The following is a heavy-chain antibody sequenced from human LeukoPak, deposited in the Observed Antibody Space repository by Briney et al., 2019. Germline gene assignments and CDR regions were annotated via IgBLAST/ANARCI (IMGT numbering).Heavy chain of an antibody. CDR1: GFTFSTFG. J-gene: IGHJ4*02. CDR2: INWNGGST. Sequence: PGGSLRLSCAASGFTFSTFGMSWVCHAPGKGLEWVSAINWNGGSTGYADSVKGRFTISRDNAKNSLYLQMNSLRAEDTALYYCARGNYYFDFWGQGTLVTVSS. V-gene: IGHV3-20*04. CDR3: ARGNYYFDF.